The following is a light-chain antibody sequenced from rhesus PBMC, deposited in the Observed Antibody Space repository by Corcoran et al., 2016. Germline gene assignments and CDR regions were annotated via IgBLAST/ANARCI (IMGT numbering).Light chain of an antibody. CDR1: QNIYSN. CDR2: AAS. Sequence: DIQMTQSPSALSASVGDRVTISCRASQNIYSNLAWYQQKPVKAPKLLISAASSLQTGIPSRFSGSGSGTDFTLTSTSLQPEDSASYYCQHYYDNPYSFGQGTRVEIK. J-gene: IGKJ2*01. V-gene: IGKV1S12*01. CDR3: QHYYDNPYS.